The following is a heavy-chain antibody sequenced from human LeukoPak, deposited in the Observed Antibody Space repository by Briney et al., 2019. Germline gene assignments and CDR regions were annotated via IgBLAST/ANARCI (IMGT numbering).Heavy chain of an antibody. D-gene: IGHD3-3*01. J-gene: IGHJ4*02. CDR2: IKHDGSEK. CDR1: GFTFDDYG. CDR3: ARAPREWLLGYHFEC. Sequence: GGSLRLSCAAFGFTFDDYGMSWVRQAPGKGLEWVANIKHDGSEKYYVDSVKGRFAISRDNGKNSLYLQMNSLRVEDMAVYYCARAPREWLLGYHFECWGQGTLVTVSS. V-gene: IGHV3-7*01.